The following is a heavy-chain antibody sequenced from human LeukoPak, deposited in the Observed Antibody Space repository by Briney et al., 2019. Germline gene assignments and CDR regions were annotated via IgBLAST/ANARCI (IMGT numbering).Heavy chain of an antibody. CDR2: IYYSGST. CDR1: GGSISSYY. CDR3: AKWGSSGFDY. J-gene: IGHJ4*02. V-gene: IGHV4-59*01. Sequence: SETLSLTCSVSGGSISSYYWSWIRQPPGKGLEWIGYIYYSGSTNYNPSLKSRVTISVDTSKNQFSLKLSSVTAADTAVYYCAKWGSSGFDYWGQGTLVTVSS. D-gene: IGHD7-27*01.